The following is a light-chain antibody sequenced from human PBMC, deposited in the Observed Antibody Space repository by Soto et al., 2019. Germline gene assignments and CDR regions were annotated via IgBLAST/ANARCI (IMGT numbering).Light chain of an antibody. J-gene: IGKJ1*01. Sequence: DIQMTQSPSTLSASVGDRVALTCRASQSINNWLAWYQQKPGNAPKLLIYGASSLESGVPSRFSGSGSGTEFSLTISSLQPDDFATYYCHHLTFGQGTKVDIK. V-gene: IGKV1-5*01. CDR1: QSINNW. CDR3: HHLT. CDR2: GAS.